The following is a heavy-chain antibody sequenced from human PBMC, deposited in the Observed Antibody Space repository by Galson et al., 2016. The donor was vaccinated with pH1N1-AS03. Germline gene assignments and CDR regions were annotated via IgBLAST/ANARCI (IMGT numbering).Heavy chain of an antibody. J-gene: IGHJ5*02. CDR1: GGSISSSSYY. Sequence: ETLSLTCTVSGGSISSSSYYWGWIRQPPGKGLEWIGSIYYSGSTYYNPSFKSRVTISVDTSKNQFSLKLSSVTAADTAVYYCARRVYGDYVNWFDPWGQGTLVTVSS. V-gene: IGHV4-39*01. D-gene: IGHD4-17*01. CDR3: ARRVYGDYVNWFDP. CDR2: IYYSGST.